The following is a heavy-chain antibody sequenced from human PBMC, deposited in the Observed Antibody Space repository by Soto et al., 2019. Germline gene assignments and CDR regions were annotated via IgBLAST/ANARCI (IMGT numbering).Heavy chain of an antibody. Sequence: PGESLKISCKGSGYTFTSYWICWVRQMPGEGLEWMVVIYPGDSYTDYSPYFQGHVTISTDKSISTAYLQWSSLKASDTAIYYCATPQWLVRGNYYHGVDVWGQGTTVTVSS. D-gene: IGHD6-19*01. J-gene: IGHJ6*02. CDR1: GYTFTSYW. V-gene: IGHV5-10-1*01. CDR2: IYPGDSYT. CDR3: ATPQWLVRGNYYHGVDV.